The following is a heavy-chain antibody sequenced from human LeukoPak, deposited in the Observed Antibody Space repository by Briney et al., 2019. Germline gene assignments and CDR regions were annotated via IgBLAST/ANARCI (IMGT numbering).Heavy chain of an antibody. CDR3: AREYSSSSFGYFQH. V-gene: IGHV4-30-2*01. Sequence: SQTLSLTCAVSGGSISSGGYSWSWIRQPPGKGLEWIGYIYHSGSTYYNPSLKSRVTISVDRSKNQFSLKLSSVTAADTAVYYCAREYSSSSFGYFQHWGQGTLVTVSS. CDR1: GGSISSGGYS. J-gene: IGHJ1*01. CDR2: IYHSGST. D-gene: IGHD6-6*01.